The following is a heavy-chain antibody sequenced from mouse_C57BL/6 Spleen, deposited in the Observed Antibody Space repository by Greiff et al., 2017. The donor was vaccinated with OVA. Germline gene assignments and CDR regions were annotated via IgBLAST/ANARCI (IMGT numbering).Heavy chain of an antibody. V-gene: IGHV5-16*01. J-gene: IGHJ4*01. CDR1: GFTFSDYY. D-gene: IGHD1-1*01. Sequence: EVMLVESEGGLVQPGSSMKLSCTASGFTFSDYYMAWVRQVPEKGLEWVANINYDGSSTYYLDSLKSRFIISRDNAKNILYLQMSSLKSEDTATYYCARGYGGAMDYWGQGTSVTVSS. CDR2: INYDGSST. CDR3: ARGYGGAMDY.